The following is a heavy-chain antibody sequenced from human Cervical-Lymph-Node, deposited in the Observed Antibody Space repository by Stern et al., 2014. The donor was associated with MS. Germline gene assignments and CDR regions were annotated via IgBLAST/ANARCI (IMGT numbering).Heavy chain of an antibody. CDR2: INPSGDSA. CDR1: GYSFTSPY. J-gene: IGHJ4*02. CDR3: ASGTGSKRPTGNY. Sequence: QLVQSGAEVKKPGASVKVSCKASGYSFTSPYMHWVRQAPGQGLEWVGIINPSGDSASYAQKLQGRVTMTRDTSTSTVYMELSSLRSEDTAVYYCASGTGSKRPTGNYWGQGTLVTVSS. D-gene: IGHD3/OR15-3a*01. V-gene: IGHV1-46*01.